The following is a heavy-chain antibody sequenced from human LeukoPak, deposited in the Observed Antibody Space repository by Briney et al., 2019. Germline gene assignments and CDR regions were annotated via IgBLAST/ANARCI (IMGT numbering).Heavy chain of an antibody. CDR1: GFTFSNHW. D-gene: IGHD5-18*01. Sequence: PGGSLRLSCAASGFTFSNHWMHWVRQAPGKGLMWVSRISRGASRTDYADSAKGRFTISRDDAKNTLYLQVNSLRVEDTGVYFCARGGSDTAMAHDYWGQGTLVTVSS. CDR2: ISRGASRT. CDR3: ARGGSDTAMAHDY. J-gene: IGHJ4*02. V-gene: IGHV3-74*01.